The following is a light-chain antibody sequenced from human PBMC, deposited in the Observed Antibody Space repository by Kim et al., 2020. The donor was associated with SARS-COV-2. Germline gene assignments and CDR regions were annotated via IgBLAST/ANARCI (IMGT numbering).Light chain of an antibody. CDR3: QTWDSSTGV. CDR2: QDS. J-gene: IGLJ3*02. Sequence: SYELTQPPSMSVSPGQTASITCSGDKLGDKYACWYQQKPGQSPVVVIYQDSKRPSGIPERFSGSNSGNTATLTISGTQAMDEADYYCQTWDSSTGVFGGGTQLTVL. CDR1: KLGDKY. V-gene: IGLV3-1*01.